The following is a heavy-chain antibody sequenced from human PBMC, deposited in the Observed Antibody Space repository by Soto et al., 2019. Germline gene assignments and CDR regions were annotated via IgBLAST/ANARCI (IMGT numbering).Heavy chain of an antibody. CDR2: IYYSGST. CDR1: GGSISRREHY. D-gene: IGHD3-10*01. CDR3: ARHLDPRLWFGESHWFDP. Sequence: SETLSLTCAVSGGSISRREHYWGWIRQAPGKGLEWIGSIYYSGSTYYNPSLKSRVTIFVDTSKNQFSLKLTSVTTADTAVYYCARHLDPRLWFGESHWFDPWGQGTLVTVSS. V-gene: IGHV4-39*01. J-gene: IGHJ5*02.